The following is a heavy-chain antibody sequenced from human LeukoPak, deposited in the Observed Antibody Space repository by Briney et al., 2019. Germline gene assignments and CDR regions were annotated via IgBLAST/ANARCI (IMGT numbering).Heavy chain of an antibody. V-gene: IGHV4-39*07. Sequence: SETLSLTCTVSGGSISSSSYYWGWIRQPPGKGREWIGSIHYSGSTYYNPSLKSRVTISVDTSKNQFSLKLSSVTAADTAVYYCARTRHDYGGNSGVFDYWGQGTLVTVSS. J-gene: IGHJ4*02. D-gene: IGHD4-23*01. CDR3: ARTRHDYGGNSGVFDY. CDR1: GGSISSSSYY. CDR2: IHYSGST.